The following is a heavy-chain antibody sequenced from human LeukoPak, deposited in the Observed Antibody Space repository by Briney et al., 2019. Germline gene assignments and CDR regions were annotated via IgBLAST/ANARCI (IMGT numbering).Heavy chain of an antibody. V-gene: IGHV4-38-2*01. J-gene: IGHJ4*02. CDR1: GYSITSGYY. Sequence: SETLSLTCSVSGYSITSGYYWGWIRQPPGKGLEWIGSIYHTGSSYYNPSLKSRVTISVDTSKNQFSPNLSSVTAADTAMYYCARRPGSCYSTICDYFNYWGQGTLVTVSS. D-gene: IGHD2-15*01. CDR2: IYHTGSS. CDR3: ARRPGSCYSTICDYFNY.